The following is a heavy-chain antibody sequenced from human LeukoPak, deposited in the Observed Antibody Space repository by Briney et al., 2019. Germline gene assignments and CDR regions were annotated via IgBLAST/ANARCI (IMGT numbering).Heavy chain of an antibody. D-gene: IGHD3-10*01. V-gene: IGHV3-21*01. Sequence: PGGSLRLSCAASGFTFSSYSMNWVRQAPGKGLEWVSSISSSSSYIYYADSVKGRSTISRDNAKNSLYLQMNSLRAEDTAVYYCARDREVWFGELLEFDYWGQGTLVTVSS. J-gene: IGHJ4*02. CDR2: ISSSSSYI. CDR3: ARDREVWFGELLEFDY. CDR1: GFTFSSYS.